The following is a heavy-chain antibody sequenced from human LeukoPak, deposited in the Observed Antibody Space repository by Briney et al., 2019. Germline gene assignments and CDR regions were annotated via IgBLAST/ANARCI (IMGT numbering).Heavy chain of an antibody. V-gene: IGHV5-51*01. J-gene: IGHJ4*02. D-gene: IGHD4-17*01. CDR1: GFDFTRDW. CDR3: ARRDPTTVTAFDY. Sequence: GESLQISCRFSGFDFTRDWIGWVRLMPGKGLEWMGIIFPDDSDTRYSPSFQGQVTLSADKSITTAYLQWSSLKASDTAIYYCARRDPTTVTAFDYWGQGTLVTVSS. CDR2: IFPDDSDT.